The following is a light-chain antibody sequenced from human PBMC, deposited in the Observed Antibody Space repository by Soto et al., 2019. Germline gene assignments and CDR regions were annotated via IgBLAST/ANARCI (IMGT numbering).Light chain of an antibody. V-gene: IGKV3-20*01. CDR2: GAS. Sequence: EIVLTQSPGTLSLSPGERATLSCRASQTFTSDYLAWYQQKPGQAPRLLIYGASGRATGIPDRFSASGSGTDFTLTISRLEPQDFAIYYCQQYGTSPTTFGQGTKVDIK. CDR1: QTFTSDY. CDR3: QQYGTSPTT. J-gene: IGKJ1*01.